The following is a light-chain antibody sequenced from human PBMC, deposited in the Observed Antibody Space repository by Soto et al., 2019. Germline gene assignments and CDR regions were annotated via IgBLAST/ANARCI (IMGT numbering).Light chain of an antibody. CDR2: AAS. V-gene: IGKV1-27*01. J-gene: IGKJ1*01. Sequence: DIQMTQSPSSLSASVGDRVTITCRASQGIIDYLAWYQQKPGKAPKLLIYAASTLQSGVPSRFSGSGAGTDFPLTSSSRQPEDVATYYCQKYNSAPRTFGQGTKVEIK. CDR3: QKYNSAPRT. CDR1: QGIIDY.